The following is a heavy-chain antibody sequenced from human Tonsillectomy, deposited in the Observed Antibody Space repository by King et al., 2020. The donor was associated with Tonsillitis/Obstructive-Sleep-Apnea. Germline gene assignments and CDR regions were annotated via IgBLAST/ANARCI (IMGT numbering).Heavy chain of an antibody. CDR1: GGSISSSNW. Sequence: QLQESGPGLVKPSGTLSLTCAVTGGSISSSNWWSWVRQPPGKGLEGIGEIYHSGSTNYTPSLKSRGTISVDKSKNQFSLKLSSVTAADTAVYYCARTAEYGRGRHPDYWGQGTLVTVSS. CDR3: ARTAEYGRGRHPDY. D-gene: IGHD4-17*01. V-gene: IGHV4-4*02. CDR2: IYHSGST. J-gene: IGHJ4*02.